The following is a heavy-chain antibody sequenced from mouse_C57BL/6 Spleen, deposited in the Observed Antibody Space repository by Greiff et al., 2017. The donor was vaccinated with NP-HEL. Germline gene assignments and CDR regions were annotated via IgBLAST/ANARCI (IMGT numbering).Heavy chain of an antibody. V-gene: IGHV5-16*01. Sequence: EVKLVESEGGLVQPGSSMKLSCTASGFTFSDYYMAWVRQVPEKGLEWVANINYDGSSTYYLDSLKSRFIISRDNAKNILYLQMSSLKSEDTATYYCAREDYYGSSHWYFDGWGTGTTVTVSS. D-gene: IGHD1-1*01. CDR2: INYDGSST. CDR3: AREDYYGSSHWYFDG. J-gene: IGHJ1*03. CDR1: GFTFSDYY.